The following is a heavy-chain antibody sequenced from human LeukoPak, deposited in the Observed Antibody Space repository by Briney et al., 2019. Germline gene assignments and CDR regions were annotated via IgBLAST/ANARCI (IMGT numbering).Heavy chain of an antibody. Sequence: ASVKVSCKASGYTFTSYGISWVRQPPDQGLKWMGWISPHNGDTNYAQKLQGRVTMTTDTSTGTAYMELRSLRSDDTAVYYCARVRAAAGIYYLDYWGQGTLVTVSS. V-gene: IGHV1-18*01. CDR1: GYTFTSYG. D-gene: IGHD6-13*01. CDR2: ISPHNGDT. CDR3: ARVRAAAGIYYLDY. J-gene: IGHJ4*02.